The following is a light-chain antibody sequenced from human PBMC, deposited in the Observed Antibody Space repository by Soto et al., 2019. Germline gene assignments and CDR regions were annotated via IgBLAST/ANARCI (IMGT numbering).Light chain of an antibody. CDR3: QQYGSTPYT. CDR1: QSFSSSY. CDR2: GAS. Sequence: EIVLTQSPGTLSLSPGERATLSCRASQSFSSSYLIWYQQKPGQAPRLLIYGASSRATGIPDRFSGGGSGTDFTLTISRLEPEDFALYYCQQYGSTPYTFGQGTKLEIK. J-gene: IGKJ2*01. V-gene: IGKV3-20*01.